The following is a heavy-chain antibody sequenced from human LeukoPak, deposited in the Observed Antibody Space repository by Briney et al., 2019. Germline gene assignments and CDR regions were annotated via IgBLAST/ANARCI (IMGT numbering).Heavy chain of an antibody. J-gene: IGHJ4*02. CDR3: ARSRGNSWYGFDY. D-gene: IGHD6-13*01. V-gene: IGHV4-59*08. CDR1: GGSVSTYY. Sequence: PSEALSLTCTVSGGSVSTYYWSWIRQPPGKGLEWIGYIYSSGSTNYKPSLKSRVTISVDTSKNQFSLRLNSVTAADTAVYYCARSRGNSWYGFDYWGQGTLVTVSS. CDR2: IYSSGST.